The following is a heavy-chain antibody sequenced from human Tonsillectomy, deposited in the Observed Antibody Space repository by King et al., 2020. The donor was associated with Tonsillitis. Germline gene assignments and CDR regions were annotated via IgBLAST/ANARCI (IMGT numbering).Heavy chain of an antibody. CDR1: GFTFSSYG. CDR2: ISYDGSNK. V-gene: IGHV3-30*18. Sequence: QVQLVESGGGVVQPGRSLRLSCAASGFTFSSYGMHWVRQAPGKGLEWVAVISYDGSNKYYADSVKGRFTISRDNSKNTLYLQMNSLRAEDTAVYYCAKDGDSSSWTGYCYYYGMDVWGQGTTVTVSS. D-gene: IGHD6-13*01. CDR3: AKDGDSSSWTGYCYYYGMDV. J-gene: IGHJ6*02.